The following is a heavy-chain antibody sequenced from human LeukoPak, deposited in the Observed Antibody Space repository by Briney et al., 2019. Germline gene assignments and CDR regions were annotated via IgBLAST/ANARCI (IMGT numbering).Heavy chain of an antibody. CDR3: GRDLDSYGSDY. Sequence: SVKVSCKASGGTFSSYAISWVRQAPGQGLEWMGRIIPIFGTANYAQKFQGRVTITTDESTSTAYMELSSLRSEDTAVYYCGRDLDSYGSDYWGQGTLVTVSS. D-gene: IGHD5-18*01. V-gene: IGHV1-69*05. CDR2: IIPIFGTA. CDR1: GGTFSSYA. J-gene: IGHJ4*02.